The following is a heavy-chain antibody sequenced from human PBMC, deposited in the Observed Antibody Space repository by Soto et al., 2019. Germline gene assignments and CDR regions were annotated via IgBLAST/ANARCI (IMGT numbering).Heavy chain of an antibody. Sequence: EEQLVESGGGLVQPGGSLRLSCAASGFTFSDYYMSWVRQAPGKGLEWVANIKQDGSEKSYVDSVRGRFTISRDNGKHSLSLQMDSLRADDTAFYYCARWNGGFAPCGQGTLVTVSS. CDR3: ARWNGGFAP. D-gene: IGHD1-1*01. J-gene: IGHJ5*02. CDR1: GFTFSDYY. V-gene: IGHV3-7*05. CDR2: IKQDGSEK.